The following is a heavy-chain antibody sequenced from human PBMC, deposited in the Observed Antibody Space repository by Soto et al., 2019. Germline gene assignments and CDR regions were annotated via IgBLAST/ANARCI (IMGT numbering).Heavy chain of an antibody. CDR1: GYTFTSYY. CDR2: INPSGGST. V-gene: IGHV1-46*01. J-gene: IGHJ5*02. CDR3: AREALGYCSGGSCTHPPHNWFDP. D-gene: IGHD2-15*01. Sequence: EASVKVSCKASGYTFTSYYMHWVRQVPGQGLEWMGIINPSGGSTSYAQKFQGRVTMTRDTSTSTVYMELSSLRSEDTAVYYCAREALGYCSGGSCTHPPHNWFDPWGQGTLVTVSS.